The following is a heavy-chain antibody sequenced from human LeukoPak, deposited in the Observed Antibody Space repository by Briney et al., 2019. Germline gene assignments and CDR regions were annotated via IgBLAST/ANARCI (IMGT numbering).Heavy chain of an antibody. D-gene: IGHD6-19*01. CDR3: AGVGVAGTISDFDC. Sequence: GGSLRLSCAASGFTFSNYNMNWVRQAPGKGLEWVSFISSGSSYIYYADSIKGRFTISRDNARNSLYLQMNSLRVEDTAVYYCAGVGVAGTISDFDCWGQGTLVTVSS. CDR1: GFTFSNYN. V-gene: IGHV3-21*01. J-gene: IGHJ4*02. CDR2: ISSGSSYI.